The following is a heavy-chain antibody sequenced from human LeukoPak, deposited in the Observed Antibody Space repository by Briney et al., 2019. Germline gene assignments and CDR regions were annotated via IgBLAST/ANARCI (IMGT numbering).Heavy chain of an antibody. CDR2: INHSGST. Sequence: SETLSLTCAVYGGSFSSYYWSWIRQPPGKGLEWIGEINHSGSTNYNPSLKSRVTISVDTSKNQFSLKLSSVTAADTAVYYCARGAGGITGTTFFDYWGQGTLVTVSS. V-gene: IGHV4-34*01. CDR1: GGSFSSYY. J-gene: IGHJ4*02. D-gene: IGHD1-7*01. CDR3: ARGAGGITGTTFFDY.